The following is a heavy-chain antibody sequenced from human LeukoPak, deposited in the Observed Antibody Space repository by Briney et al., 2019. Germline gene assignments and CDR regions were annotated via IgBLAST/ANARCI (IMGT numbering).Heavy chain of an antibody. CDR3: ARRSEVGALHYFDY. V-gene: IGHV4-59*08. D-gene: IGHD1-26*01. Sequence: SETLSVTCTVSGGSISSYYWSWIRQPPGKGLEWIGYIYYSGSTNYNPSLKSRVTISVDTSKNQFSLKLSSVTAADTAVYYCARRSEVGALHYFDYWGRGTLVTVSS. CDR2: IYYSGST. CDR1: GGSISSYY. J-gene: IGHJ4*01.